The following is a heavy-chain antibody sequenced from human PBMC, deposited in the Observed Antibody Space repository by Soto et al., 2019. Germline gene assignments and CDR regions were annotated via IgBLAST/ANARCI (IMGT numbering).Heavy chain of an antibody. CDR1: GYTLTELS. CDR3: ATDFSSIAALPSEFGYYYYMDV. CDR2: FDPEDGET. Sequence: GASVKVSCKVSGYTLTELSMHWVRQAPGKGLEWMGGFDPEDGETIYAQKFQGRVTMTEDTSTDTAYMELSSLRSEDTAVYYCATDFSSIAALPSEFGYYYYMDVWGKGTTVTGSS. V-gene: IGHV1-24*01. D-gene: IGHD6-6*01. J-gene: IGHJ6*03.